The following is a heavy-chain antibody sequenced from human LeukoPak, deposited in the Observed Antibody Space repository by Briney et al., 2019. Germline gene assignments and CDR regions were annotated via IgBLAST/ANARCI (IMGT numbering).Heavy chain of an antibody. CDR2: IYYSGST. CDR1: GGSISSSSYY. D-gene: IGHD6-6*01. J-gene: IGHJ6*02. CDR3: ASGEYSSSRYYYYYYGMDV. Sequence: SETLSLTCTVSGGSISSSSYYWGWICQPPGKGLEWIGSIYYSGSTYYNPSLKSRVTISVDTSKNQFSLKLSSVTAADTAVYYCASGEYSSSRYYYYYYGMDVWGQGTTVTVSS. V-gene: IGHV4-39*01.